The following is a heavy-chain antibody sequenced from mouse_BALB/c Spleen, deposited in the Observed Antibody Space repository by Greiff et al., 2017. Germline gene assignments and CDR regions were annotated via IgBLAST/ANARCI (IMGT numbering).Heavy chain of an antibody. Sequence: QVQLKQSGAELMKPGASVKISCKATGYTFSSYWIEWVKQRPGHGLEWIGEILPGSGSTNYNEKFKGKATFTADTSSNTAYMQLSSLTSEDSAVYYCARYWEWYAMDYWGQGTSVTVSS. J-gene: IGHJ4*01. CDR3: ARYWEWYAMDY. CDR1: GYTFSSYW. CDR2: ILPGSGST. V-gene: IGHV1-9*01. D-gene: IGHD4-1*01.